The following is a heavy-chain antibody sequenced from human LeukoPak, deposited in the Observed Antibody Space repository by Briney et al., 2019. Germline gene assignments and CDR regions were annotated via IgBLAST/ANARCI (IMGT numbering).Heavy chain of an antibody. Sequence: GGSLRLSCAASGFTFNAFGMNWVRQAPGKGLEWVSYIGTTSGAIYYADSVKGRFTISRDSAKNSLYLRMNSLGAEDTAVYYCAKVAPVTTVTIYSDYWGQGTLVTVSS. J-gene: IGHJ4*02. CDR2: IGTTSGAI. D-gene: IGHD4-17*01. CDR3: AKVAPVTTVTIYSDY. CDR1: GFTFNAFG. V-gene: IGHV3-48*01.